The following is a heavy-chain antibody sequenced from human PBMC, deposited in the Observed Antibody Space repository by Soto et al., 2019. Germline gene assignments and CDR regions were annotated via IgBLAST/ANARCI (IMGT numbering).Heavy chain of an antibody. J-gene: IGHJ4*02. CDR1: GGSISSAGYF. Sequence: PSETLSLTCTVSGGSISSAGYFWSWIRQPPGKGLEWIGYIFYSGSTFYNPSLKSRVTIPVDTSKNLFSLHLTSLTAADTAVYYCARSKRIPVFDYWGQGTLVTVS. D-gene: IGHD5-18*01. CDR3: ARSKRIPVFDY. CDR2: IFYSGST. V-gene: IGHV4-31*03.